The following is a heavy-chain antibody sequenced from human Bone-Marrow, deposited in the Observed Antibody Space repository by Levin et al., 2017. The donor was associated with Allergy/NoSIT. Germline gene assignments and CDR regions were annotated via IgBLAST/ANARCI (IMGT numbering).Heavy chain of an antibody. J-gene: IGHJ4*02. V-gene: IGHV1-2*02. CDR1: GYTFTGYY. CDR3: ARLSHYNDSC. D-gene: IGHD3-22*01. CDR2: INLNSGGP. Sequence: ASVKVSCKASGYTFTGYYLHWVRQAPGQGPEWMGWINLNSGGPNYAQKFQGRVTMTRDTSISTAYMELSRLRSDDTAVYYCARLSHYNDSCWGPGTLVTVSS.